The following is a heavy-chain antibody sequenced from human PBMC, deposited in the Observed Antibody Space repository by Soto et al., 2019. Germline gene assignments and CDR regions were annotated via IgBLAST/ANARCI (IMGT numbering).Heavy chain of an antibody. V-gene: IGHV4-59*01. CDR3: ARDRDYGDYDRWFDP. CDR2: IYYSGST. D-gene: IGHD4-17*01. J-gene: IGHJ5*02. CDR1: GGSISSYY. Sequence: SETLSLTCTVSGGSISSYYWSWIRQPPGKGLEWIGYIYYSGSTNYNPSLKSRVTISVDTSKNQFSLKLSSVTAADTAVYYCARDRDYGDYDRWFDPWGQGTLVTVSS.